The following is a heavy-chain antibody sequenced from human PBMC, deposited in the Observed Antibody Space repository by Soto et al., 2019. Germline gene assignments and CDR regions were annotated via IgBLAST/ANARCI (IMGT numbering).Heavy chain of an antibody. CDR3: ARGQAHSSSIRRPFYFDY. V-gene: IGHV4-59*01. D-gene: IGHD6-6*01. Sequence: KSSETLSLTCTVSGGSISSYYWSWIRQPPGKGLEWIGYIYYSGSTNYNPSLKSRVTISVDTSKNQFSLKLSSVTAADTAVYYCARGQAHSSSIRRPFYFDYWGQGTLVTVSS. CDR1: GGSISSYY. J-gene: IGHJ4*02. CDR2: IYYSGST.